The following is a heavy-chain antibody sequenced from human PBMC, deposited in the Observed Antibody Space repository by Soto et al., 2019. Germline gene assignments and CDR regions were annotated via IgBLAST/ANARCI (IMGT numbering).Heavy chain of an antibody. CDR2: INPSGGST. V-gene: IGHV1-46*01. CDR1: GYTFTSYY. J-gene: IGHJ3*02. Sequence: GASVKVSCKASGYTFTSYYMHWVRQAPGQGLEWLGIINPSGGSTNYAQKIQDRVTMTRDTSTSTVNMELSSLRSEDTAVYYCLSRSGSDDAFDIWGQGTMVTVSS. D-gene: IGHD3-22*01. CDR3: LSRSGSDDAFDI.